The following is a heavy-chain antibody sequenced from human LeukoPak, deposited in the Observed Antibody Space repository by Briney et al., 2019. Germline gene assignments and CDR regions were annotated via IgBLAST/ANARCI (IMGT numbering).Heavy chain of an antibody. CDR1: GASISSSSYY. CDR3: ARDRVFGVIISRQEH. CDR2: IYYSGST. J-gene: IGHJ4*02. D-gene: IGHD3-3*01. V-gene: IGHV4-39*02. Sequence: SETLSLTCTVSGASISSSSYYWGWIRQPPGKGLEWIGSIYYSGSTYYNPSLKSRVTISIDTSKNQFSLRLTSVTAADTAVYYCARDRVFGVIISRQEHWGQGTLVTVSS.